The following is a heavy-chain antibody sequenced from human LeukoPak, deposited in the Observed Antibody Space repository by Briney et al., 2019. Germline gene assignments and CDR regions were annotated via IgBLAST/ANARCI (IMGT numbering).Heavy chain of an antibody. J-gene: IGHJ5*02. D-gene: IGHD5-18*01. CDR1: GYTFTSYG. V-gene: IGHV1-18*01. CDR3: ARERVGYSYGFWFDP. CDR2: ISAYNGNT. Sequence: GASVKVSCKASGYTFTSYGISWVRQAPGQGLEWMGWISAYNGNTNYAQKLQGRVTMTTDTSTSTAYMELRSLRSDDTAVYYCARERVGYSYGFWFDPWGQGTLVTVSS.